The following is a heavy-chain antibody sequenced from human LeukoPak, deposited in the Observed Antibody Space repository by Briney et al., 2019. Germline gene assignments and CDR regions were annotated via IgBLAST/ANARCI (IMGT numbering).Heavy chain of an antibody. CDR2: IYNSGGT. J-gene: IGHJ6*03. CDR3: ARASKDEVVAPRTFFGYYYMDV. Sequence: SETLSLTCTVSGGSISSYYWSGIRQPPGKGLEWIAYIYNSGGTKYNPSLKSRVTISLDTSKNQFSLKLSSVTAADTAVYYCARASKDEVVAPRTFFGYYYMDVWGKGTTVTVSS. CDR1: GGSISSYY. V-gene: IGHV4-59*01. D-gene: IGHD2-15*01.